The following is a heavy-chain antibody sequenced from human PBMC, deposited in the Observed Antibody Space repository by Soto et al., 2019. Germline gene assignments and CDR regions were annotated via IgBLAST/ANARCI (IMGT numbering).Heavy chain of an antibody. CDR2: IYHSGST. D-gene: IGHD1-1*01. Sequence: QLQLQESGSGLVRPSQTLSLTCAVSGGSISSGGYSWNWIRQPPGKGLERIGYIYHSGSTLYNPSLKSRVTISVDKSKNQFSPKLTSVTAADTAVYYCARDQLEGNWFDPWGQGTLVTVSS. V-gene: IGHV4-30-2*01. CDR3: ARDQLEGNWFDP. CDR1: GGSISSGGYS. J-gene: IGHJ5*02.